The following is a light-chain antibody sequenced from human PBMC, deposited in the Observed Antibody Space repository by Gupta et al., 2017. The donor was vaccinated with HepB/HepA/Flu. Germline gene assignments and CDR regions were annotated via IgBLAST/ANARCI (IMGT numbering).Light chain of an antibody. V-gene: IGLV2-14*03. CDR2: DVS. CDR3: SSYTSSSSWV. J-gene: IGLJ3*02. CDR1: SSDVGGYNY. Sequence: QSALTQPASVSVSPGQSITISCTGTSSDVGGYNYVSWYQQHTGKAPKLMIYDVSNRPSGVSNRFSGSKSGNTASLTISGLQAEDEADYYCSSYTSSSSWVFGGGTKLTVL.